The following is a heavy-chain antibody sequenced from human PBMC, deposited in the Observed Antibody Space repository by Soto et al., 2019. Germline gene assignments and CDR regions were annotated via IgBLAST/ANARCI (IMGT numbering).Heavy chain of an antibody. CDR1: EFPFSSGG. Sequence: SLRHTGVESEFPFSSGGLHWVRQAPGKGLEWVAVIWYDGTNQYYADSVKGRFTVSRDQSMNTLYLQMSSLRAEDTAVYYCARDSATTVTTTELDHWGLGTLVTVSS. CDR2: IWYDGTNQ. J-gene: IGHJ4*02. V-gene: IGHV3-33*01. D-gene: IGHD4-17*01. CDR3: ARDSATTVTTTELDH.